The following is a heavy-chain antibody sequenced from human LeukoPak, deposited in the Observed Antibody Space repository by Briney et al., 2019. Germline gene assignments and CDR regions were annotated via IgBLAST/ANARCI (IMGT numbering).Heavy chain of an antibody. CDR1: GFTFSSYA. Sequence: GGSLRLSCAASGFTFSSYAMTWVRQAPGKGLEWVSSIGRSGSNTFYADSVKGRFTMSRDNSKNTLYLQMNNLRAEDTAVYYCAKAFGSGSEYGAFRTFDYWGQETLVTVSS. D-gene: IGHD3-10*01. V-gene: IGHV3-23*01. J-gene: IGHJ4*02. CDR3: AKAFGSGSEYGAFRTFDY. CDR2: IGRSGSNT.